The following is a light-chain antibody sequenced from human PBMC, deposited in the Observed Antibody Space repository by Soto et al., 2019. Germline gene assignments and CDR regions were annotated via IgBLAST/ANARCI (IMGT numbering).Light chain of an antibody. CDR1: QSINRW. J-gene: IGKJ1*01. Sequence: DIQMTQSPSTLSASVGDRVTITCRASQSINRWLAWYQQKPGKAPKLLIYDASSLESGVPSRFSGSGSGTALTITSSSLQADDFESYHYHNYNVYWTFGQGTKVEIK. CDR2: DAS. V-gene: IGKV1-5*01. CDR3: HNYNVYWT.